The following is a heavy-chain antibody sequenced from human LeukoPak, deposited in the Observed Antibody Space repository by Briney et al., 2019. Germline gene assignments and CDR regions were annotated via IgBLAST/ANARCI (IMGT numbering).Heavy chain of an antibody. Sequence: SETLSLTCTVSGGSISSYYWSWIRQPPGKGLEWIAYIYYSGSTNYNPSLKSRVTISVDTSKNQFSLKLSSVTAADTAVYYCARGVTTDYFDYWGQGTLVTVSS. CDR2: IYYSGST. CDR3: ARGVTTDYFDY. V-gene: IGHV4-59*01. CDR1: GGSISSYY. D-gene: IGHD4-17*01. J-gene: IGHJ4*02.